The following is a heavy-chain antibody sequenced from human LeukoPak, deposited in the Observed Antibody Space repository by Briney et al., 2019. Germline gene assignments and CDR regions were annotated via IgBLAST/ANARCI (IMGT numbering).Heavy chain of an antibody. CDR2: ISYDGSNK. V-gene: IGHV3-30*04. Sequence: PGRSLRLSCAASGFTFSSYAMHWVRQAPGKGLEWVAVISYDGSNKYYADSVKGRFTISRDNSKNTLYLQMNSLRAEDTAVYYCARTFGYSSGWYDYWGQGTLVTVFS. CDR1: GFTFSSYA. J-gene: IGHJ4*02. D-gene: IGHD6-19*01. CDR3: ARTFGYSSGWYDY.